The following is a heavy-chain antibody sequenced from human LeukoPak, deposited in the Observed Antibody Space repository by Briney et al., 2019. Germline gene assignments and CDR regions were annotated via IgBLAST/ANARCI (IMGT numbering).Heavy chain of an antibody. CDR1: GGSISSSNW. Sequence: SGTLSLTCAVSGGSISSSNWWSWVRQPPGKGLEWIGEIYHSGSTNYNPSLKSRVTISVDTSKNQFSLKLTSVTAADTAVYYCARGRDSSGWYYTDYWGQGTLVTVSS. D-gene: IGHD6-19*01. V-gene: IGHV4-4*02. J-gene: IGHJ4*02. CDR3: ARGRDSSGWYYTDY. CDR2: IYHSGST.